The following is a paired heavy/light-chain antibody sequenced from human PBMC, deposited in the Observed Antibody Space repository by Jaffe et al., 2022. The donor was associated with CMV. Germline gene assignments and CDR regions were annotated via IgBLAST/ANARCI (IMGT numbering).Heavy chain of an antibody. CDR2: ITWNSGSR. Sequence: EVQLVESGGGLVQPGRSLRLSCAASGFTFGDYAMHWVRQTPGKGLEWVSGITWNSGSRGYAKSVKGRFTISRDNAKNSLYLQMNSLRAEDTALYYCAKDMQDGDYVSGLKSRGRYQYYGMDVWGQGTTVTVSS. CDR1: GFTFGDYA. D-gene: IGHD3-16*01. CDR3: AKDMQDGDYVSGLKSRGRYQYYGMDV. J-gene: IGHJ6*02. V-gene: IGHV3-9*01.
Light chain of an antibody. CDR1: QGISTW. CDR2: GAS. Sequence: DIQMTQSPSSVSASVGDRVIITCRASQGISTWLAWYQQKPGKAPKVLIYGASNLESGIPSRFSGSGSGTDFTLTISSLQPEDFATYYCQQANSFPYTFGQGTKLEIK. J-gene: IGKJ2*01. CDR3: QQANSFPYT. V-gene: IGKV1-12*01.